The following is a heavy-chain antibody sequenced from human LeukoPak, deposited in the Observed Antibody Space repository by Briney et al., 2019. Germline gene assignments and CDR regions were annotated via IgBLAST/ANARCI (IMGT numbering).Heavy chain of an antibody. CDR3: VKAYYYGSGSYGYFDY. J-gene: IGHJ4*02. CDR1: GFTFSSYA. V-gene: IGHV3-64D*06. Sequence: GGSLRLSCAASGFTFSSYAMSWVRQAPGKGLEYVSAISSNGGSTYYADSVKGRFTISRDNSKNTLYLQMSSLRAEDTAVYYCVKAYYYGSGSYGYFDYWGQGTLVTVSS. D-gene: IGHD3-10*01. CDR2: ISSNGGST.